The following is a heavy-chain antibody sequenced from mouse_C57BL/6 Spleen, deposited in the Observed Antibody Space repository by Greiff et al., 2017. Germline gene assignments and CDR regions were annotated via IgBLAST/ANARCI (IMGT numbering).Heavy chain of an antibody. J-gene: IGHJ3*01. CDR1: GYTFTDYY. D-gene: IGHD3-3*01. CDR3: ARGGDVGLWFAY. V-gene: IGHV1-26*01. Sequence: EVQLQQSGPELVKPGASVKISCKASGYTFTDYYMNWVKQSHGKSLEWIGDINPNNGGTSYNQKFKGKATLTVDKSSSTAYMELRSLTSEDSAVYYCARGGDVGLWFAYWGQGTLVTVSA. CDR2: INPNNGGT.